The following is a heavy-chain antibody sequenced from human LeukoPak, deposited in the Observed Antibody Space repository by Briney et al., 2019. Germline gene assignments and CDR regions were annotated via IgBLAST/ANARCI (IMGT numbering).Heavy chain of an antibody. CDR1: GYTFTSYD. Sequence: ASVKVSCKASGYTFTSYDINWVRQATGQGLEWMGWMNPNSGNTGYAQKFQGRVTITADKSTSTAYMELSSLRSEDTAVYYCARDLVAVAGTWGQGTLVTVSS. J-gene: IGHJ4*02. CDR3: ARDLVAVAGT. CDR2: MNPNSGNT. D-gene: IGHD6-19*01. V-gene: IGHV1-8*01.